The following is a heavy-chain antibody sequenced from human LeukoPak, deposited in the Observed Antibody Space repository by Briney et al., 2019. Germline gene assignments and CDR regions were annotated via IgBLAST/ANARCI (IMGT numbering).Heavy chain of an antibody. Sequence: SETLSLTCTVSGGSIRSHYWSRIRQPPGKALEWLGYIYYSGSTNYNPSLKSRVTISVDTSKNQFSLRLTSVTAADTAVYFCARSHFGLRFLEWSAWGQGTLVTVSS. V-gene: IGHV4-59*11. D-gene: IGHD3-3*01. J-gene: IGHJ5*02. CDR1: GGSIRSHY. CDR2: IYYSGST. CDR3: ARSHFGLRFLEWSA.